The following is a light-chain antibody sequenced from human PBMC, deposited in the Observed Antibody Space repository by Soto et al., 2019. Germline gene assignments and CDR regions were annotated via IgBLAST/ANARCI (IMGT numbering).Light chain of an antibody. CDR3: QQYNSWALT. CDR2: GAS. Sequence: EIVMAQCPATLSVSPGERATLSCRASQSVSGNLAWYQQKPGQAPRLLIYGASTRATGVPASFSGSGSGTEFTLTISSLQSEDFAVYYCQQYNSWALTFGGGTKVDIK. J-gene: IGKJ4*01. CDR1: QSVSGN. V-gene: IGKV3-15*01.